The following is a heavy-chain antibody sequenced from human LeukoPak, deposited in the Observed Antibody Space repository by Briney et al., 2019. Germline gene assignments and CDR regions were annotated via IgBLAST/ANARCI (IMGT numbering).Heavy chain of an antibody. CDR3: AREFRLDYYDSSGYHSDYFDY. CDR1: GGTFSSYA. J-gene: IGHJ4*02. D-gene: IGHD3-22*01. V-gene: IGHV1-69*05. Sequence: VASVKVSCKASGGTFSSYAISWVRQAPGQGLEWMGGIIPIFGAANYAQKFQGRVTITTDESTSTAYMELSGLRSEDTAVYYCAREFRLDYYDSSGYHSDYFDYWGQGTLVTVSS. CDR2: IIPIFGAA.